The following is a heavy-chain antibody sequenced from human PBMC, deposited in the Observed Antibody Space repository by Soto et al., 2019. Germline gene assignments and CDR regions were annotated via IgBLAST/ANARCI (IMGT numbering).Heavy chain of an antibody. D-gene: IGHD6-6*01. CDR1: GDSVSSNSAA. J-gene: IGHJ5*02. Sequence: QTLSLTCVISGDSVSSNSAAWSWIRQSPSRGLEWLGRTYYRSKWYNDYAVSVKSRITINPDTSKNKFSLQMNSVTPEDTAVDYCARGLYSSSTLWFDPWGQGTLVTLSS. CDR3: ARGLYSSSTLWFDP. V-gene: IGHV6-1*01. CDR2: TYYRSKWYN.